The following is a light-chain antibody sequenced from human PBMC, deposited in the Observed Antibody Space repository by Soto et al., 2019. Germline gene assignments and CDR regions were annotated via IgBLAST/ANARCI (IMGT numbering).Light chain of an antibody. Sequence: QSVLTKPPSASGSPGQSVTISCTGTSSDVGGYNYVPWYQQHPGKAPKLMIYGVSKRPSGVPDRFSGSKSGNTASLTVSGLQAEDEADYYCSSYAGSNNYVFGTGTKVTVL. J-gene: IGLJ1*01. CDR3: SSYAGSNNYV. V-gene: IGLV2-8*01. CDR1: SSDVGGYNY. CDR2: GVS.